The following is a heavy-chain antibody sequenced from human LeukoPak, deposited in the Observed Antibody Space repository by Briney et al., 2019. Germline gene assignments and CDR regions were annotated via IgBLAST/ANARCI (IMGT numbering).Heavy chain of an antibody. D-gene: IGHD3-10*01. J-gene: IGHJ4*02. CDR2: ISFDGSAK. CDR1: GFTFSTYA. CDR3: ARDYYGSGSYFDY. Sequence: QPGRSLGLSCAASGFTFSTYALHWVRQAPGKGLEWVAVISFDGSAKYYADSVKGRFTISRDNSQNTLYLQMNSLRPQDTAVYYCARDYYGSGSYFDYWGQGTLVTVSS. V-gene: IGHV3-30-3*01.